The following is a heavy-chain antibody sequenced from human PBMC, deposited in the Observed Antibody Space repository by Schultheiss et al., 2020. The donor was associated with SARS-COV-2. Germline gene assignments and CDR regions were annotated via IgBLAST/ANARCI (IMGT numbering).Heavy chain of an antibody. CDR2: ISSSGSTI. CDR1: GFTFSSYE. CDR3: ARSKGGYYYDSSGYTTGSFDY. D-gene: IGHD3-22*01. J-gene: IGHJ4*02. Sequence: GGSLRLSCAASGFTFSSYEMNWVRQAPGKGLEWVSYISSSGSTIYYADSVKGRFTISRDNAKNSLYLQMNSLRAEDTAVYYCARSKGGYYYDSSGYTTGSFDYWGQGTLVTVSS. V-gene: IGHV3-48*03.